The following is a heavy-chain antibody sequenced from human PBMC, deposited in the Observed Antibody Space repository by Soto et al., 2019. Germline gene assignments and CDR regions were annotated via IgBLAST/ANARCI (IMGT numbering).Heavy chain of an antibody. Sequence: QVQLVQSGAEVKKPGASVKVSCKASGYTFTSYGISWVRQAPGQGLEWMGWISAYNGNTNYAQKLQGRVTMTTDTSTSTAYMELRSLRSDDTAVYYCASLNCSGGNCYSPLDYWGQGTLVTVSS. D-gene: IGHD2-15*01. CDR2: ISAYNGNT. V-gene: IGHV1-18*01. CDR3: ASLNCSGGNCYSPLDY. J-gene: IGHJ4*02. CDR1: GYTFTSYG.